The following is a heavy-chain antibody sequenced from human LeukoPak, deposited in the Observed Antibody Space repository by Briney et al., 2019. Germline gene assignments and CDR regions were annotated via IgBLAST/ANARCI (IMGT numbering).Heavy chain of an antibody. CDR1: GFTFSSYG. CDR3: AREEDDYGDLVYYGMDV. CDR2: IRYDGSNK. Sequence: GGSLRLSCAASGFTFSSYGMHWVRQAPGKGLEWVAFIRYDGSNKYYADSVKGRFTISRDNSKNTLYLQMNSLRAEDTAVYYCAREEDDYGDLVYYGMDVWGQGTTVTVSS. J-gene: IGHJ6*02. V-gene: IGHV3-30*02. D-gene: IGHD4-17*01.